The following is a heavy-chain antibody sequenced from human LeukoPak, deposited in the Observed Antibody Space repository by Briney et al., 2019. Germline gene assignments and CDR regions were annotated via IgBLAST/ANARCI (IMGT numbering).Heavy chain of an antibody. V-gene: IGHV3-23*01. Sequence: GGSLRLFCAASRFPLSNQAMRWVGQAPGKGLEWVSAIRGSGADTYYADSVKGRVTISRDNSKHTLNMQMNSLRGEDTAVYLCAKYRCRCSFDIWGQGTMVTVSS. J-gene: IGHJ3*02. D-gene: IGHD3-16*02. CDR1: RFPLSNQA. CDR2: IRGSGADT. CDR3: AKYRCRCSFDI.